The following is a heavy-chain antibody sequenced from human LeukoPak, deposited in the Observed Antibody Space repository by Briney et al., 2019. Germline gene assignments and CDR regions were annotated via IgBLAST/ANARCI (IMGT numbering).Heavy chain of an antibody. CDR2: IYYSGST. D-gene: IGHD1-26*01. Sequence: SETLSLTCTVSGGSISSYYWSWIRQPPGKGLERIGYIYYSGSTNYNPSLKSRVTISVDTSKNQFSLKLSSVTAADTAVYYCATSGSFPGGFFDYWGQGTLVTVSS. J-gene: IGHJ4*02. V-gene: IGHV4-59*12. CDR1: GGSISSYY. CDR3: ATSGSFPGGFFDY.